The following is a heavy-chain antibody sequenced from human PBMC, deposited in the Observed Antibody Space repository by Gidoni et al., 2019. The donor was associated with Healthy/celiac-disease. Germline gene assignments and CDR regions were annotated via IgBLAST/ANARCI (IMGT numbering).Heavy chain of an antibody. CDR2: ISYDGSNK. CDR3: ARPRSYYDSSGYLY. V-gene: IGHV3-30-3*01. D-gene: IGHD3-22*01. J-gene: IGHJ4*02. Sequence: QVQLVESGGGVVQPGRSLRLSCAASGFTFSSYAMHWVRQAPGKGLEWVAVISYDGSNKYYADSVKGRFTISRDNSKNTLYLQMNSLRAEDTAVYYCARPRSYYDSSGYLYWGQGTLVTVSS. CDR1: GFTFSSYA.